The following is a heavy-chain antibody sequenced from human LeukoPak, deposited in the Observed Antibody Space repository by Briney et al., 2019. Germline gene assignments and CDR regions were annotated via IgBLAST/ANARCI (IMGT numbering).Heavy chain of an antibody. CDR3: ARDRRVRYSSGWYLFDY. V-gene: IGHV3-21*01. J-gene: IGHJ4*02. CDR1: GFTFSSYS. CDR2: ISSSSSYI. Sequence: GGSLRLSCAASGFTFSSYSMNWVRQAPGKGLEWVSSISSSSSYIYYADSVKGRFTISRDNAKNSLYLQMNSLRAEDTAVYYCARDRRVRYSSGWYLFDYWGQGTLVTVSS. D-gene: IGHD6-19*01.